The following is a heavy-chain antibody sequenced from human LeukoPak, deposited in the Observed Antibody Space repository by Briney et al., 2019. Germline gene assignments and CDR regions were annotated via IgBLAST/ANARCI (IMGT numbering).Heavy chain of an antibody. CDR3: AICRGGYYNYMDV. J-gene: IGHJ6*03. CDR1: GFTFSSYA. D-gene: IGHD3-10*01. CDR2: ISGSGGST. Sequence: GGSLRLSCAASGFTFSSYAMSWVRQAPGKGLEWVSAISGSGGSTYYADSVKGRFTISRDNSKNTLYLQMNSLRAEDTAVYYCAICRGGYYNYMDVWGKGTTVTVSS. V-gene: IGHV3-23*01.